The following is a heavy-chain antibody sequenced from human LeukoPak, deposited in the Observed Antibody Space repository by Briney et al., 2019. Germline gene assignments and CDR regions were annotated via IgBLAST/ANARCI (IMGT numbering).Heavy chain of an antibody. D-gene: IGHD1-26*01. CDR2: MFYSGST. V-gene: IGHV4-59*08. J-gene: IGHJ6*02. CDR3: ARQVGATSYYYYGLDV. CDR1: GGSISGYY. Sequence: SETLSLTCTVSGGSISGYYWSWIRQPPGKGLEWIGYMFYSGSTNYNPSLKSRVTMLVDTSKNQFSLKLSSVTAADTAVYYCARQVGATSYYYYGLDVWGQGTTVTVSS.